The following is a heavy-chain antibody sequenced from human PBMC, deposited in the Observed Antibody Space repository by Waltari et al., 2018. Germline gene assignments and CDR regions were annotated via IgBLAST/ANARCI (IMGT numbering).Heavy chain of an antibody. J-gene: IGHJ6*02. CDR3: ARLSGYCDDTGCYGHYAMDV. CDR2: FYYPGNT. Sequence: QLQLQESGPGLVKPSETLSLTCTVSGGSVSTTSYSWAWVRQSPGKGLGWSGTFYYPGNTYSTPPLTGRVTMSVDSPQNHLALRLSSVTAADTAVYYCARLSGYCDDTGCYGHYAMDVWGQGTTVTVSS. V-gene: IGHV4-39*02. CDR1: GGSVSTTSYS. D-gene: IGHD2-2*01.